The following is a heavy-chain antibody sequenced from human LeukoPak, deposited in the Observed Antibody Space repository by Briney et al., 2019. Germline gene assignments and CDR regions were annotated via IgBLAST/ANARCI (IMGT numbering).Heavy chain of an antibody. V-gene: IGHV4-39*01. D-gene: IGHD1-26*01. CDR1: GGSISSSSYY. CDR2: IYYSGST. J-gene: IGHJ4*02. CDR3: AAGPWELDF. Sequence: SETLSLTCTVSGGSISSSSYYWGWIRQPPGKGLEWIGSIYYSGSTYYNPSLKSRVTISADTSNNQFSLRLTSVTAADTAMYYCAAGPWELDFWGQGTLVTVSS.